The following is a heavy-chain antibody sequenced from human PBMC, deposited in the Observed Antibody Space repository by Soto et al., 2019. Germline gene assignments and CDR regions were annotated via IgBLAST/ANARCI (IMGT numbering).Heavy chain of an antibody. Sequence: SETLSLTCTISGGSISSYYWSWIRQPPGKGLEWIGYIAYSGSTKYNPSLTSRVTISVDASKNQFSLKLSSVTAADTAVYYCSRGRRTAVTIDDWGQGTLVTVSS. J-gene: IGHJ4*02. CDR3: SRGRRTAVTIDD. CDR2: IAYSGST. CDR1: GGSISSYY. V-gene: IGHV4-59*12. D-gene: IGHD4-17*01.